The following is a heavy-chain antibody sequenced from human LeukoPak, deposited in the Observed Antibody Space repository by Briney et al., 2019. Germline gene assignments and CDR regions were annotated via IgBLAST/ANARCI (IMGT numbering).Heavy chain of an antibody. J-gene: IGHJ6*03. CDR3: ARDPGRIAVAGTERYYYYYMDV. CDR2: INPNSGGT. CDR1: GYTFTGYY. V-gene: IGHV1-2*02. D-gene: IGHD6-19*01. Sequence: GASVKVSCKASGYTFTGYYMHWVRQAPGQGLEWMGWINPNSGGTNYAQKFQGRVTMTRDTSISTAYMELSRLRSDDTAVYYCARDPGRIAVAGTERYYYYYMDVWGKGTTVTVSS.